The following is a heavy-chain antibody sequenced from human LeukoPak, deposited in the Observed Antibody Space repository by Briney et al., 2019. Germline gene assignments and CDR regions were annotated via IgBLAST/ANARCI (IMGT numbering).Heavy chain of an antibody. J-gene: IGHJ4*02. CDR1: GYIFSPYW. V-gene: IGHV3-7*03. CDR3: TRENYVPDS. CDR2: ISNGGGAT. Sequence: GGSLRLSCVASGYIFSPYWMSWVRQTPGRGLEWVASISNGGGATFYGDSVRGRFTVSRDDAKNSLFLQMNGLRSDDTAVYYCTRENYVPDSWGQGTLVTVSS. D-gene: IGHD3-10*02.